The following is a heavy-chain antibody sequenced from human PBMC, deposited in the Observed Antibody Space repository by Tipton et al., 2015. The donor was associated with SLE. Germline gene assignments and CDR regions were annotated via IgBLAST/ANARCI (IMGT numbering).Heavy chain of an antibody. V-gene: IGHV4-39*07. J-gene: IGHJ4*02. CDR2: INYSGTT. Sequence: TLSLTCTVSGGSISSSNYCWGWIRHPPGKGLEWIGRINYSGTTNFNPSLKSRVTISVDTSNNQFSLKLSSVTAADTAVYYCARVLRVVQGVISSFDYWGQGTLVPVSS. CDR1: GGSISSSNYC. CDR3: ARVLRVVQGVISSFDY. D-gene: IGHD3-10*01.